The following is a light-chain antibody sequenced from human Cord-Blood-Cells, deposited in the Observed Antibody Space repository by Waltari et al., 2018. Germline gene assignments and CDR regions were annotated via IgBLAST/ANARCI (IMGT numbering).Light chain of an antibody. CDR1: KLGDKY. Sequence: SYELTQPPSVSVSPGQTASIPGPGEKLGDKYACWYQQKPSQSPVLVIYQDSKRPSGNSERFSGSNAGNTATLTFSGTQAMDEADYYCQAWDSSPAVFGGGTKLTVL. J-gene: IGLJ2*01. CDR3: QAWDSSPAV. V-gene: IGLV3-1*01. CDR2: QDS.